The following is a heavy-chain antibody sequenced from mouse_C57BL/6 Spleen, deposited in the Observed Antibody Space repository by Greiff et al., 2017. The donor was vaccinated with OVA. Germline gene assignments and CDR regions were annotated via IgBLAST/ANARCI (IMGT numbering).Heavy chain of an antibody. CDR1: GYAFSSSW. V-gene: IGHV1-82*01. D-gene: IGHD2-1*01. J-gene: IGHJ4*01. Sequence: QVQLQQSGPELVKPGASVKISCKASGYAFSSSWMNWVKQRPGKGLEWIGRIYPGDGDTNYNGKFKGKATLTADKSSSTAYMQLSSLTSEDSAVYFCARSGGMGYGNSPAMDYWGQGTSVTVSS. CDR2: IYPGDGDT. CDR3: ARSGGMGYGNSPAMDY.